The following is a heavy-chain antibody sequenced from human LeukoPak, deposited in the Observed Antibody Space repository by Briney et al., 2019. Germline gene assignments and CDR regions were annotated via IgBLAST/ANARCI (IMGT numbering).Heavy chain of an antibody. CDR3: AKDHPRQGVTAHIPFDY. CDR1: GFTFRSYA. V-gene: IGHV3-23*01. D-gene: IGHD2-15*01. CDR2: ISGSGGST. Sequence: GGSLRLSCAASGFTFRSYAMSWVRQAPGKGLEWVSAISGSGGSTYYPDSVEGRFTNSRDNSKNTLSLQMNSLRAEDTAIYYCAKDHPRQGVTAHIPFDYWGQGTLVTVSS. J-gene: IGHJ4*02.